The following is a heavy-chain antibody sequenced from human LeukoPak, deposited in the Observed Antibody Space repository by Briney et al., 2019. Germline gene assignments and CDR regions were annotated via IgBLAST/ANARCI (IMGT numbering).Heavy chain of an antibody. CDR2: IYHSGST. D-gene: IGHD2-2*01. J-gene: IGHJ6*03. CDR3: ARIVVVPAAMTGDWYYYYYMDV. Sequence: PSETLSLTCAVSGGSISSSNWWSWVRQPPGKGLEWFGEIYHSGSTNYNPSLKSRVTILVDKSKNQFSLKLSSVTAADTAVYYCARIVVVPAAMTGDWYYYYYMDVWGKGTTVTISS. CDR1: GGSISSSNW. V-gene: IGHV4-4*02.